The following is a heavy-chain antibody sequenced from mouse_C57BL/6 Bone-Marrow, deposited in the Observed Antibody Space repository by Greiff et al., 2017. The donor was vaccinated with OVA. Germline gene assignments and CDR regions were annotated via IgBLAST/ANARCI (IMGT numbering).Heavy chain of an antibody. Sequence: EVQRVESGPGLVKPSQSLSLTCSVTGYSITSGYYWNWIRQFPGNKLEWMGYISYDGSNNYNPSLKNRISITRDTSKNQFFLKLNSVTTEDTATYYCAREAAQANMDYWGQGTSVTVSS. V-gene: IGHV3-6*01. J-gene: IGHJ4*01. CDR3: AREAAQANMDY. CDR2: ISYDGSN. CDR1: GYSITSGYY. D-gene: IGHD3-2*02.